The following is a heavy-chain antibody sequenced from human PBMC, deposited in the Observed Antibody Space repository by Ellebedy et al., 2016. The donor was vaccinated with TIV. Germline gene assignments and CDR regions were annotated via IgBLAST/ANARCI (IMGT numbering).Heavy chain of an antibody. CDR3: ARDSGGWPMHPGAFDI. D-gene: IGHD6-19*01. J-gene: IGHJ3*02. CDR1: GYTFTGYY. CDR2: INPSGGST. V-gene: IGHV1-46*01. Sequence: ASVKVSCKASGYTFTGYYMHWVRQAPGQGLEWMGIINPSGGSTSYAQKFQGRVTMTTDTSTSTAYMELRSLRSDDTAVYYCARDSGGWPMHPGAFDIWGQGTMVTVSS.